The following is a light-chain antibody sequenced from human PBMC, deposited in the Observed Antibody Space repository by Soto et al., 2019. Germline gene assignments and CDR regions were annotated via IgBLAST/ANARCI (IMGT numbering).Light chain of an antibody. CDR1: SSNIGSNY. J-gene: IGLJ1*01. V-gene: IGLV1-47*02. CDR2: SNN. CDR3: AAWDDSLSVGV. Sequence: QSVLTQPPSASGTPGQRVTISCSGSSSNIGSNYVYWYQQLPGTAPKLLIYSNNQRPSGVPDRFSGSKSGTSASLAISGLRSEDEADYYCAAWDDSLSVGVFGTGTKLTV.